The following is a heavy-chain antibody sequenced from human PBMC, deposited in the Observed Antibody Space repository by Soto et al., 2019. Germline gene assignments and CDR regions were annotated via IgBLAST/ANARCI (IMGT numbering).Heavy chain of an antibody. D-gene: IGHD6-13*01. Sequence: GGSLRLSCAASGFTFSDYYMSWIRQAPGKGLEWVSYISSSSSYTNYADSVKGRFTISRDNAKNSLYLQMNSLRAEDTAVYYCARGGGVAYSSSWYAMEDLDYYGMDVWGQGTTVTVSS. V-gene: IGHV3-11*06. J-gene: IGHJ6*02. CDR2: ISSSSSYT. CDR3: ARGGGVAYSSSWYAMEDLDYYGMDV. CDR1: GFTFSDYY.